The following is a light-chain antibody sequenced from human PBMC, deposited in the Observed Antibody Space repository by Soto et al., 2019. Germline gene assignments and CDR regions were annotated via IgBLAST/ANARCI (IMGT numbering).Light chain of an antibody. CDR1: SSDIGLYNY. V-gene: IGLV2-14*01. CDR3: TSYTNSNTLI. CDR2: DVT. J-gene: IGLJ2*01. Sequence: QSALTQPASVSGSPGQSVTISCTGTSSDIGLYNYVSWYQQHPAKAPKLMVYDVTHRPSGVSNRSSGSKSGNTASLTISGLLVEDEADYYCTSYTNSNTLIFGGGTKVTVL.